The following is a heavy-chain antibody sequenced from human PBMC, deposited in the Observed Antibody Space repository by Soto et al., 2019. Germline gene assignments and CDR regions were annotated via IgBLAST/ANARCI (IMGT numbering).Heavy chain of an antibody. V-gene: IGHV3-66*01. D-gene: IGHD6-19*01. J-gene: IGHJ4*02. CDR1: GFTVSSNY. Sequence: TGGSLRLSCEASGFTVSSNYMSWVRQAPGKGLEWVSVIYSGGATYYADSVKGRFTISRDNSKNTLYLQMNSLRAEDTAVYYCVRNPGGVAVAGPFDYWGQGTLVTVSS. CDR3: VRNPGGVAVAGPFDY. CDR2: IYSGGAT.